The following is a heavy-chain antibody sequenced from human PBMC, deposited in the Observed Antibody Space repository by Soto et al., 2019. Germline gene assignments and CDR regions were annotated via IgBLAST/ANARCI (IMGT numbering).Heavy chain of an antibody. CDR3: RRDWDYPVL. J-gene: IGHJ4*02. CDR2: VRSKADGGTT. Sequence: AWGALRVSCASSVFTFANAWMSWVRQAPGKGLEWVGRVRSKADGGTTDYAAPVKGRFTISRDDSENTLYLQMNSLKIDDTAVYYCRRDWDYPVLWGQGTMVTVSS. D-gene: IGHD1-7*01. CDR1: VFTFANAW. V-gene: IGHV3-15*01.